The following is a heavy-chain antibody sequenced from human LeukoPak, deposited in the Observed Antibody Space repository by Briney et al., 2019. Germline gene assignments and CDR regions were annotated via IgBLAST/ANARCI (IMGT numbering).Heavy chain of an antibody. D-gene: IGHD2-15*01. CDR3: AREYIVVDLYYYYYMDV. CDR2: INPNSGGT. CDR1: GYTFTDYY. J-gene: IGHJ6*03. Sequence: ASVKVSCKGSGYTFTDYYMHWVRQAPGQGLEWMGWINPNSGGTNYAQKFQGRVTMTRDTSISTAYMELSRLRSDDTAVYYCAREYIVVDLYYYYYMDVWGKGTTVTVSS. V-gene: IGHV1-2*02.